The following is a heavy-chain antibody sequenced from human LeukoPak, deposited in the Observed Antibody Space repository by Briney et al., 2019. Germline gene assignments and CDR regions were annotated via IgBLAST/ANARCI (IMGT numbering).Heavy chain of an antibody. Sequence: SGTLSLTCAVSGGSISSSNWWSWVRQPPGKGLEWIGEIYHSGSTNYNPSLKSRVTISVDKSKNQFSLKLSSATAADTAVYYCAGLPGWELQTGDYWGQGTLVTVSS. V-gene: IGHV4-4*02. CDR1: GGSISSSNW. D-gene: IGHD1-26*01. CDR2: IYHSGST. J-gene: IGHJ4*02. CDR3: AGLPGWELQTGDY.